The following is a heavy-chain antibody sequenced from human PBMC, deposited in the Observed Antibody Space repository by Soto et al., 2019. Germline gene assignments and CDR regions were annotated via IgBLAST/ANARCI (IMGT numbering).Heavy chain of an antibody. Sequence: EVQLVESGGVVVQPGGSLRLSCAASGFTFDDYTMHWVRQAPGKGLEWVSLISWDGGSTYYADSVKGRFTISRDNSKNSLYLQMNSLRTEDTALYYCAREGGTMIVGFDYWGQGTLVTVSS. CDR2: ISWDGGST. CDR1: GFTFDDYT. J-gene: IGHJ4*02. CDR3: AREGGTMIVGFDY. D-gene: IGHD3-22*01. V-gene: IGHV3-43*01.